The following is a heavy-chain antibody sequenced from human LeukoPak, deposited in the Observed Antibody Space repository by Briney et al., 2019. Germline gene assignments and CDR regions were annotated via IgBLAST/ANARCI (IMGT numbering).Heavy chain of an antibody. J-gene: IGHJ3*02. CDR3: ARLEYYVWGSYRSLGAFDI. V-gene: IGHV3-66*04. CDR2: IYSGGST. Sequence: GGSLRLSCAASGFTVSSNYMSWVRQAPGKGLEWVSVIYSGGSTYYADSVKGRFTISRDNSKNTLYLQMNSLRAEDTAVYYCARLEYYVWGSYRSLGAFDIWGLGTMVTVSS. D-gene: IGHD3-16*02. CDR1: GFTVSSNY.